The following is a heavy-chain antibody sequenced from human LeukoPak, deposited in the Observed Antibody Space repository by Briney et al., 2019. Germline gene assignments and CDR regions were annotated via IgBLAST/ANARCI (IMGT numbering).Heavy chain of an antibody. D-gene: IGHD3-22*01. CDR3: ARVPYYYDSSGYYYLYYFDY. J-gene: IGHJ4*02. CDR2: IYPGGSDT. V-gene: IGHV5-51*01. Sequence: GESLKISCKGSGYSFTTYWIGWVRQMPGKGLEWMGIIYPGGSDTRYSPSFQGQVTISADKSISTAYLQWSSLKASDTAMYYCARVPYYYDSSGYYYLYYFDYWGQGTLVTVSS. CDR1: GYSFTTYW.